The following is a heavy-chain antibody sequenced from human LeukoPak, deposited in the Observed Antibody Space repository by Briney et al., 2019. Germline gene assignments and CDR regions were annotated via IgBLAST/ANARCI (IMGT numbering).Heavy chain of an antibody. CDR1: GGSFSGYY. J-gene: IGHJ4*02. CDR2: INHSGST. CDR3: ARDTNGIAVAEDPTDYFDY. D-gene: IGHD6-19*01. Sequence: SETLSLTCAVYGGSFSGYYWSWIRQPPGKGLEWIGEINHSGSTNYNPSLKSRVTISVDTSKNQFSLKLSSVTAADTAVYYCARDTNGIAVAEDPTDYFDYWGQGTLVTVSS. V-gene: IGHV4-34*01.